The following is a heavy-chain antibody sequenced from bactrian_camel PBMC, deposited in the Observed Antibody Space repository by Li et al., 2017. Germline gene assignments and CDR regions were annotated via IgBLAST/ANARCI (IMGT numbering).Heavy chain of an antibody. V-gene: IGHV3S1*01. Sequence: QVQLVESGGGSVQSGGSLRLSCVTSGITYYGHYCMGWLRQAPGRGREEVVTIATDNTATYADSVKGRFTFSRDNAKNTVYLQMNSLNSEDTAMYYCAASSRVIGGSILALNVYNYWGQGTQVTVS. CDR1: GITYYGHYC. CDR2: IATDNTAT. CDR3: AASSRVIGGSILALNVYNY. D-gene: IGHD6*01. J-gene: IGHJ4*01.